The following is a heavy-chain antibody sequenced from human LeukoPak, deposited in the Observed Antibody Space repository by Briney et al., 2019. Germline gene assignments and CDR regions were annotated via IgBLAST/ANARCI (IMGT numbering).Heavy chain of an antibody. V-gene: IGHV4-34*01. D-gene: IGHD3-9*01. CDR3: ARRRHYGILTGSNNWFDP. Sequence: SETLSLTCAVYGGSFSGYYWSWIRQPPGKGLEWIGEINHSGSTNYNPSLKSRVTTSVDTSKNQFSLKLSSVTAADTAVYYCARRRHYGILTGSNNWFDPWGQGTLVTVSS. CDR2: INHSGST. J-gene: IGHJ5*02. CDR1: GGSFSGYY.